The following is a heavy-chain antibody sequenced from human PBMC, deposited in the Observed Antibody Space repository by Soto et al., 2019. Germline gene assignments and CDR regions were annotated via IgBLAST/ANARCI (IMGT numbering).Heavy chain of an antibody. J-gene: IGHJ6*02. Sequence: LSRTCTVSGGSISSGDYYWSWIRQPPGKGLEWIGYIYYSGSTYYNPSLKSRVTISVDTSKNQFSLKLSSVTAADTAVYYCARDLSTTSEGFYYYYGMDVWGQGTTVTVSS. CDR2: IYYSGST. CDR1: GGSISSGDYY. CDR3: ARDLSTTSEGFYYYYGMDV. V-gene: IGHV4-30-4*01. D-gene: IGHD4-17*01.